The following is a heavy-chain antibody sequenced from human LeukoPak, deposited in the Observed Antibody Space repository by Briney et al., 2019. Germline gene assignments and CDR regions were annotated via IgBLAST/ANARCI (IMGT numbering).Heavy chain of an antibody. D-gene: IGHD3-16*02. CDR3: ARSPTFGGVIVILDAFDI. CDR2: INHSGST. Sequence: SETLSLTCAVYGGSFSGYYWSWIRQPPGKGLEWIGEINHSGSTNYNPSLKSRVTISVDTSKNQFSLKLSSVTAADTAVYYCARSPTFGGVIVILDAFDIWGQGTMVTVSS. V-gene: IGHV4-34*01. J-gene: IGHJ3*02. CDR1: GGSFSGYY.